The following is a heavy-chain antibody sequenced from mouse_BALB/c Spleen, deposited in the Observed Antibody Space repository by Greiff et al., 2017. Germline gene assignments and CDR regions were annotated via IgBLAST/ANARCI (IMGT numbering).Heavy chain of an antibody. V-gene: IGHV14-4*02. CDR1: GFNIKDYY. D-gene: IGHD2-2*01. J-gene: IGHJ4*01. CDR2: IDPENGDT. Sequence: EVQLQQSGAELVRSGASVKLSCTASGFNIKDYYMHWVKQRPEQGLEWIGWIDPENGDTEYAPKFQGKATMTADTSSNTAYLQLSSLTSEDAAVYYYNARRLRVDYYAMDYWGQGTAVTVSS. CDR3: NARRLRVDYYAMDY.